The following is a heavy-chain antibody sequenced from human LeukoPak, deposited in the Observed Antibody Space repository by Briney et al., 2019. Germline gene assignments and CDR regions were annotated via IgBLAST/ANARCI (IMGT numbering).Heavy chain of an antibody. J-gene: IGHJ3*02. CDR2: IIPIFGTA. Sequence: SVKVSCKASGYTFTSYDINWVRQAPGQGLEWMGGIIPIFGTANYAQKFQGRVTITADESTSTAYMELSSLRSEDTAVYYCARVEATRAFDIWGQGTMVTVSS. CDR3: ARVEATRAFDI. V-gene: IGHV1-69*13. CDR1: GYTFTSYD.